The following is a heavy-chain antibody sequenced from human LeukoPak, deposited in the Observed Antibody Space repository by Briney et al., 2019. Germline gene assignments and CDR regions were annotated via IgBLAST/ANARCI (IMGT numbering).Heavy chain of an antibody. CDR2: IEEDGSAT. V-gene: IGHV3-7*01. Sequence: GGSLRLSCTASGFTLSNYWMTWVRQAPGKGLEWVAKIEEDGSATYYVDSMKGRFTVSRDNAANSLYLQMSNLGVEDTAVYSCARAGVTNQLGETYWYFDLWGRGTLVTVSS. J-gene: IGHJ2*01. CDR1: GFTLSNYW. CDR3: ARAGVTNQLGETYWYFDL. D-gene: IGHD1-1*01.